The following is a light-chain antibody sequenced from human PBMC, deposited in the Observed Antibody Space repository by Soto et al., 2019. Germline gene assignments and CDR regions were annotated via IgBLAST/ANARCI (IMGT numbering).Light chain of an antibody. CDR3: CSCAGGATFV. CDR1: NNDVGGYNL. V-gene: IGLV2-23*02. Sequence: QSALTQPASVSGSPGQSITISCTGTNNDVGGYNLVSWYQQYPGKAPKLVIYEANNRPSGVSDRFSGSRSGNTASLTISALQVEYEAVYSCCSCAGGATFVFGGGTQLTVL. CDR2: EAN. J-gene: IGLJ7*01.